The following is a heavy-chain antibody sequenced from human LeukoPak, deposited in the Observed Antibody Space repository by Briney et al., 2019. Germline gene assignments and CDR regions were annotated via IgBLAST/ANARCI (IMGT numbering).Heavy chain of an antibody. CDR3: AKDYAVGSIDY. J-gene: IGHJ4*02. D-gene: IGHD3-16*01. CDR2: ISSSSSYI. V-gene: IGHV3-21*01. Sequence: GGSLRLSCAASGFTFSSYSMNWVRQAPGKGLEWVSSISSSSSYIYYADSVKGRFTISRDNGKSSLYLQMNSLRAEDTAVYYCAKDYAVGSIDYWGQGTLVTVSS. CDR1: GFTFSSYS.